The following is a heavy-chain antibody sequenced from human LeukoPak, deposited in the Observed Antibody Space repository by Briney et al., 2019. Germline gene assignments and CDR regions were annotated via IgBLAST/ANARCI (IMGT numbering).Heavy chain of an antibody. Sequence: ASVKVSFKASGYTFTSYYMHWVRQATGQALEWMGIINPSGGSTSYAQKFQGRVTMTRNTSTSTVYMELSSLRSEDTAVYYCARVSILWWSDDYWGQGTLVTVSS. CDR1: GYTFTSYY. J-gene: IGHJ4*02. CDR3: ARVSILWWSDDY. D-gene: IGHD2-21*01. V-gene: IGHV1-46*01. CDR2: INPSGGST.